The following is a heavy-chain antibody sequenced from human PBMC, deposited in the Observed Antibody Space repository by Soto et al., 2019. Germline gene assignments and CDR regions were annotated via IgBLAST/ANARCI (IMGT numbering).Heavy chain of an antibody. V-gene: IGHV4-59*01. CDR2: VYYSGST. CDR3: ARVSRDAYNPRPDYFDY. D-gene: IGHD1-1*01. CDR1: GGSISSYY. J-gene: IGHJ4*02. Sequence: PSETLSLTCTVSGGSISSYYWSWIRQPPGKGLEWIGYVYYSGSTNYNPSLESRVTISVDTSKNQFSLKLSSVTAADTAVYYCARVSRDAYNPRPDYFDYWGQGTQVTVSS.